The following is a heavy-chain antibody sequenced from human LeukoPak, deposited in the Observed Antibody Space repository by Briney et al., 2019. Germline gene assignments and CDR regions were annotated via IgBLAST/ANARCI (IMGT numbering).Heavy chain of an antibody. V-gene: IGHV3-48*03. Sequence: SGGSLRLSCAASGFTFSSFEMKWVRQAPGKGLEWVSYISSSGSTIYYADSVKGRFTISRDNAKNSLYLQMNSLRAEDTAVYYCARDRDSGYDVDAFDIWGQGTMVTVSS. CDR2: ISSSGSTI. D-gene: IGHD5-12*01. CDR3: ARDRDSGYDVDAFDI. CDR1: GFTFSSFE. J-gene: IGHJ3*02.